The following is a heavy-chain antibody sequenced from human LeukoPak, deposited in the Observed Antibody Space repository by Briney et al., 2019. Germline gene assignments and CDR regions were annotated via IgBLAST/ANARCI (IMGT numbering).Heavy chain of an antibody. D-gene: IGHD6-13*01. CDR1: GYTFTSYG. CDR3: ARVGGSSWYGYYYYYMDV. J-gene: IGHJ6*03. V-gene: IGHV1-18*01. CDR2: ISAYKGNT. Sequence: ASVKGSCKASGYTFTSYGISWVRQARGQGREWMGWISAYKGNTNYAQKLQGRVTITTATSTSTAYMELRSLRSDDTAVYYCARVGGSSWYGYYYYYMDVWGKGTTVTVSS.